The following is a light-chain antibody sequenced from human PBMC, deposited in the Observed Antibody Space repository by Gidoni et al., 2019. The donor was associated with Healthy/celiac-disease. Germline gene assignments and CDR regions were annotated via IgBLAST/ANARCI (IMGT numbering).Light chain of an antibody. CDR3: LQANSFPRT. V-gene: IGKV1-12*01. Sequence: EIQRTQSPSSGSAAVVDRVTITCRASQGISSLLAWYQQKPGKAPKLLIYAASSLLSGVPSRFSGRGSGTDFTLTISSLQPEDFATYYCLQANSFPRTFGPGTKVDIK. J-gene: IGKJ3*01. CDR1: QGISSL. CDR2: AAS.